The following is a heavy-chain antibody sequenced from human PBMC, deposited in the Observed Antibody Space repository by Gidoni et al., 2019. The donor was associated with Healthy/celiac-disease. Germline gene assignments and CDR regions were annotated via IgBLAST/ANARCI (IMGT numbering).Heavy chain of an antibody. CDR1: ESSFPSYW. CDR3: ARPLIVGDTSDAFDI. V-gene: IGHV5-10-1*01. J-gene: IGHJ3*02. CDR2: IDPSDYYA. Sequence: EVQLVQSVAEAKKPGESLRISCKGSESSFPSYWISWVCQMPGKGLEWMGRIDPSDYYANYSPSVQGHVTSSADKTISTAYLQWSSLKASGTAMYYGARPLIVGDTSDAFDIWGQGTMVTVSS. D-gene: IGHD1-26*01.